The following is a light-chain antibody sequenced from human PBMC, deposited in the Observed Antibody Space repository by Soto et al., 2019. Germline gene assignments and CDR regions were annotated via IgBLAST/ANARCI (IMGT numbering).Light chain of an antibody. CDR3: QVWDTGSDHLV. CDR2: YDN. CDR1: NIGSKS. V-gene: IGLV3-21*04. Sequence: SYELTQPPSVAVAPGETASITCWGNNIGSKSVHWYQQKPGQAPVLVIYYDNDRPSGIPERFSGSNSGNTATLTISRVEAGDEADYYCQVWDTGSDHLVFGGGTMLTVL. J-gene: IGLJ2*01.